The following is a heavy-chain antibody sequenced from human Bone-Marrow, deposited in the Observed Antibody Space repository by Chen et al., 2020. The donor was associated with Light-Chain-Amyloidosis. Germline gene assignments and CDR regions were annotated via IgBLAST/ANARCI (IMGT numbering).Heavy chain of an antibody. V-gene: IGHV1-18*01. J-gene: IGHJ4*02. CDR1: GYTFTSYG. CDR3: ARDPGYSSSWSPGSF. Sequence: QVQLVQSGADVKKPGASVKVSCKASGYTFTSYGISWVRQAPGQGLEWMGWISTYNGNTNYAQNLQGRVTMTTDTSTSTAYMELRSLRCDDTAVYYCARDPGYSSSWSPGSFWGQGTLVTVSS. D-gene: IGHD6-13*01. CDR2: ISTYNGNT.